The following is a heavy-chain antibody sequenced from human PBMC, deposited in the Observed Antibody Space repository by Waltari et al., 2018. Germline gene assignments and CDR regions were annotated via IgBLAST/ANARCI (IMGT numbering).Heavy chain of an antibody. J-gene: IGHJ4*02. D-gene: IGHD3-16*01. CDR3: AGNQFIRDY. CDR2: IYHSGST. CDR1: GYSISSGYY. Sequence: SETLSLTCAVSGYSISSGYYWGWIRQPPGKGLEWIGSIYHSGSTYYNPSLKSRVTISVDTSKNQFSLKLSSVTAADTAVYYCAGNQFIRDYWGQGTLVTVSS. V-gene: IGHV4-38-2*01.